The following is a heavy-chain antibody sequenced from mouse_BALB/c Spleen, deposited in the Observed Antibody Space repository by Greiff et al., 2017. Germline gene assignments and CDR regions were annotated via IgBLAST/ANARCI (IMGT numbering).Heavy chain of an antibody. V-gene: IGHV14-3*02. CDR3: ASTADYDSWFAY. CDR2: IDPANGNT. CDR1: GFNIKDTY. J-gene: IGHJ3*01. D-gene: IGHD2-4*01. Sequence: EVQLQESGAELVKPGASVKLSCTASGFNIKDTYMHWVKQRPEQGLEWIGRIDPANGNTKYDPKFQGMATITADTSSNTAYLQLSSLTSEDTAVYYCASTADYDSWFAYWGQGTLVTVSA.